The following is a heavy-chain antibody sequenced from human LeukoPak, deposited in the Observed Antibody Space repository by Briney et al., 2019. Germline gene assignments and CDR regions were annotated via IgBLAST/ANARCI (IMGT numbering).Heavy chain of an antibody. CDR3: ARGHTDSIHY. CDR2: IMPTLGIT. Sequence: ASVKVSCKPSGDSFNRFAVNWVRQAPGQGLEWMGRIMPTLGITNYAKEFQARVTITADISPSAAYMELKNLTSLDTAVYYCARGHTDSIHYWGQGIQVTVSS. J-gene: IGHJ4*02. CDR1: GDSFNRFA. D-gene: IGHD5-18*01. V-gene: IGHV1-69*04.